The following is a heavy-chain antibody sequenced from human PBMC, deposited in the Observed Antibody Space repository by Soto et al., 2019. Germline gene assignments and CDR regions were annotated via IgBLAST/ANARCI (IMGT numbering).Heavy chain of an antibody. CDR2: IYYSGST. V-gene: IGHV4-59*01. CDR3: ARDLGPTSYYYYYMDV. CDR1: GGSISSYY. Sequence: SETLSLTCTVSGGSISSYYWSWIRQPPGKGLEWIGYIYYSGSTNYNPSLRSRVTISVDTSKNQFSLKLSSVTAADTAVYYCARDLGPTSYYYYYMDVWGKGTTVTVSS. J-gene: IGHJ6*03.